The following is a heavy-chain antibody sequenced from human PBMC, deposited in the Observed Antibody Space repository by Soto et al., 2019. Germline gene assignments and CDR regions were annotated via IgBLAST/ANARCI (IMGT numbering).Heavy chain of an antibody. D-gene: IGHD4-17*01. CDR3: ARASYGANWFDP. CDR1: GGTFSSYA. V-gene: IGHV1-69*06. J-gene: IGHJ5*02. CDR2: FVPIFGTA. Sequence: QVQLVQSGAEVKKPGSSVNVSCTASGGTFSSYAISWVRQAPGQGLEWMGGFVPIFGTANYAQKFQGRVTITADKSTSTAYMELSSLRSDDTAVYYCARASYGANWFDPWGQGTLVTVSS.